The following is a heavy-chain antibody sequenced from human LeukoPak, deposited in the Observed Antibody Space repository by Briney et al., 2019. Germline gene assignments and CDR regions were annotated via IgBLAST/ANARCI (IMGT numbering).Heavy chain of an antibody. CDR3: AGNLYVPIDD. CDR1: GYTFTSYG. CDR2: ISAYNGNT. V-gene: IGHV1-18*01. J-gene: IGHJ4*02. D-gene: IGHD2-8*01. Sequence: ASVKVSCKASGYTFTSYGISWVRQAPGQGLEWMGWISAYNGNTNYAQKLQGRVTMTTETSKRTAYMELRSLRSDDTAVYYCAGNLYVPIDDWGQGTLVTVSS.